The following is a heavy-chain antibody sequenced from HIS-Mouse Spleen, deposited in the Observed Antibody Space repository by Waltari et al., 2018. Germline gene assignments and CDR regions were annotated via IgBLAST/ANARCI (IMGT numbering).Heavy chain of an antibody. J-gene: IGHJ3*02. CDR1: GYTFTSYG. CDR3: ARGRQLHDAFDI. Sequence: QVQLVQSGAEVKKPGASVKVSCKASGYTFTSYGISWVRQAPGQGLGWMGGRRASKVNQNYAHKPHGRVTMPTDTSTSTAYMELRGLGSDDTAVYYCARGRQLHDAFDIWGQGTMVTVSS. V-gene: IGHV1-18*01. CDR2: RRASKVNQ. D-gene: IGHD2-2*01.